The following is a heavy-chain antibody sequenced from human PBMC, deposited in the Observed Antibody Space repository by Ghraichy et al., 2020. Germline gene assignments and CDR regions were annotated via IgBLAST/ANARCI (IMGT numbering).Heavy chain of an antibody. CDR3: ARPQTTSGSYFDAFDI. CDR1: GGSIYSSSYY. V-gene: IGHV4-39*01. CDR2: IYYSGST. D-gene: IGHD1-26*01. Sequence: SETLSLTCNVSGGSIYSSSYYWGWIRQPPGKGLEWIGNIYYSGSTYYNPSLKSRVTISVDTSKNQFSLMLTSVTAADTAVYYCARPQTTSGSYFDAFDIWGQGTMVTVSS. J-gene: IGHJ3*02.